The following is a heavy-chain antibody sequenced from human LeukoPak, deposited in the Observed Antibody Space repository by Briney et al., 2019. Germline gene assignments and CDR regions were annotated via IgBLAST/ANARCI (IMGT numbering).Heavy chain of an antibody. CDR1: GYSFTGYF. CDR2: IDPNSGDT. D-gene: IGHD3-9*01. J-gene: IGHJ4*02. CDR3: ARSGGTGYSLDY. V-gene: IGHV1-2*02. Sequence: ASVKVSCKASGYSFTGYFIHWVRQAPGQGLEWMGCIDPNSGDTKYAQKFQGRVSMPRDTSTRTAYMELSRLRSDDTAVYFCARSGGTGYSLDYWGQGTLVTVSS.